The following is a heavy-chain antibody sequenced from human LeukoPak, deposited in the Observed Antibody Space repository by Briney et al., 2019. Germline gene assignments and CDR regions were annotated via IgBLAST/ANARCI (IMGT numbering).Heavy chain of an antibody. CDR1: GYTFTSYG. CDR3: ARVTAPTYYDSSGYYWYYFDY. Sequence: ASVKVSCKASGYTFTSYGISWVRQAPGQGLEWMGWISAYNGNTNYAQRLQGRVTMTTDTSTSTAYMELRSLRSDDTAVYYCARVTAPTYYDSSGYYWYYFDYWGQGTLVTVSS. V-gene: IGHV1-18*01. J-gene: IGHJ4*02. CDR2: ISAYNGNT. D-gene: IGHD3-22*01.